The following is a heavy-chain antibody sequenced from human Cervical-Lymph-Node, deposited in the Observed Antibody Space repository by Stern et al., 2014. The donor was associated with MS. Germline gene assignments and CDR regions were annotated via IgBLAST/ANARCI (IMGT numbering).Heavy chain of an antibody. CDR2: ISNDGNEK. V-gene: IGHV3-30*18. Sequence: EQLVESGGGVVQPGRSLRLSCAASGFALRSYGMHWVRQAPGTGLEWVAVISNDGNEKYYAYSVKGRFTISRDNSKNTLSLQMNSLKTEDTAVYYCAKDRLFCSGGGCYAMDVWGQGTTVTVSS. CDR3: AKDRLFCSGGGCYAMDV. D-gene: IGHD2-15*01. J-gene: IGHJ6*02. CDR1: GFALRSYG.